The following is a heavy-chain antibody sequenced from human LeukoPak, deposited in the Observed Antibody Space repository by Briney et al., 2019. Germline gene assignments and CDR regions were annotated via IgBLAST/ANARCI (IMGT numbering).Heavy chain of an antibody. D-gene: IGHD5-18*01. Sequence: GGSLRLSCAASGFTFSSYAMSWVRQAPGKGLETVSAISGSGGSTYYADSVKGRFTISRDNSKNTLYLQMNSLRAEDTAVYYCAKDLREGKYSYGIDYWGQGTLVTVSS. J-gene: IGHJ4*02. CDR2: ISGSGGST. V-gene: IGHV3-23*01. CDR1: GFTFSSYA. CDR3: AKDLREGKYSYGIDY.